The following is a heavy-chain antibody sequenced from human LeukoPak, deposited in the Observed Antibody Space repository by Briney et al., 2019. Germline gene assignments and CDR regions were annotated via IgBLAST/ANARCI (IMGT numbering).Heavy chain of an antibody. CDR1: GFTFSNYE. CDR3: ARTRSSSSDFDY. V-gene: IGHV3-48*03. D-gene: IGHD6-6*01. CDR2: IYTSGRTT. J-gene: IGHJ4*02. Sequence: GGSLRLSCGVSGFTFSNYEMNWVRPAPGKGPEWVAYIYTSGRTTYYADSVKGRFTISRDNAENSLYLQMNSLRAEDTAVYYCARTRSSSSDFDYWGQGTLVSVSS.